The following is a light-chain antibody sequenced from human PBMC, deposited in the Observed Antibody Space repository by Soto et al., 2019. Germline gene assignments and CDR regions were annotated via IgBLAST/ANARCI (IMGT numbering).Light chain of an antibody. CDR3: SSYAGSNIVV. CDR1: SSDVGGYNY. V-gene: IGLV2-8*01. CDR2: EVS. Sequence: QSVLTQPPSASGSPGQSVTISCTGTSSDVGGYNYVSWYQQHPGKAPKLMIYEVSKRPSGVPDRFSVSKSGNTASLTVSGLQAEDEADYYCSSYAGSNIVVFGGGTQLTVL. J-gene: IGLJ2*01.